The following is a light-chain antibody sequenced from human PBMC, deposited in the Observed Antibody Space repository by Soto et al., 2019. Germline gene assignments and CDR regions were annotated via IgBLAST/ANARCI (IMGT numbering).Light chain of an antibody. CDR1: QSISKN. CDR3: QQSYISPYT. Sequence: DIQMTQSPASLSASVCDRGTITSRASQSISKNLNWYQHKVGKAPQLLIYSASDSQAGVPSRFSGSGSGTDFTLIISGLQPEDFATYYCQQSYISPYTFGQGTKVDIK. J-gene: IGKJ2*01. CDR2: SAS. V-gene: IGKV1-39*01.